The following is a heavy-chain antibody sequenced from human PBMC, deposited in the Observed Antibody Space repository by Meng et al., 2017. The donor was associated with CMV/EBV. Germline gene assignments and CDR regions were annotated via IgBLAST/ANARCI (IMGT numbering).Heavy chain of an antibody. CDR2: IRSKAYGGTT. CDR3: TRVAVILGPPLDY. V-gene: IGHV3-49*04. CDR1: GFTFGDYA. J-gene: IGHJ4*02. Sequence: GESLKISCTASGFTFGDYAMSWVRQAPGKGLEWVGFIRSKAYGGTTEYAASVKGRFTISRDDSKSIAYLQMNSLKTEDTALYYCTRVAVILGPPLDYWGQGTLVTVSS. D-gene: IGHD3-16*01.